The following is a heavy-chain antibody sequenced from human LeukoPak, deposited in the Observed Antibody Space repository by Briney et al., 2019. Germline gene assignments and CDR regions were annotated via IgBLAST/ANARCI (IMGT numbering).Heavy chain of an antibody. J-gene: IGHJ5*02. CDR3: ARGYSGYYGSGSYWRDWFDP. CDR2: ISSNGGST. Sequence: GRSLRLSCAASGFTFSSYAMHWVRQAPGKGLEYVSAISSNGGSTYYANSVKGRFTISRDNSKNTLYLQMGSLRAEDMAVYYCARGYSGYYGSGSYWRDWFDPWGQGTLVTVSS. CDR1: GFTFSSYA. V-gene: IGHV3-64*01. D-gene: IGHD3-10*01.